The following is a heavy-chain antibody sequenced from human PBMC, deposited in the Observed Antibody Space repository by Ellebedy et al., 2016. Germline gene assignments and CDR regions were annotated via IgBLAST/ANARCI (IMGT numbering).Heavy chain of an antibody. CDR2: ISAYNGNT. J-gene: IGHJ6*02. D-gene: IGHD2-2*01. CDR3: ARDIVVVPAVRYYYYYGMDV. V-gene: IGHV1-18*01. Sequence: ASVKVSCKASGYTFPSYDINWVRQATGQGLEWMGWISAYNGNTNYAQKLQGRVTMTTDTSTSTAYMELRSLRSDDTAVYYCARDIVVVPAVRYYYYYGMDVWGQGTTVTVSS. CDR1: GYTFPSYD.